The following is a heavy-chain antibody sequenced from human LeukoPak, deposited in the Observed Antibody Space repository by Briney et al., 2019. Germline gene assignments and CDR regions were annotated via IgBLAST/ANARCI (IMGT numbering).Heavy chain of an antibody. V-gene: IGHV3-66*02. CDR3: ARGLAGTFGFDY. J-gene: IGHJ4*02. Sequence: PGGSLRLSCATSGFTVSSNYMNWVRQAPGKGLEWVSVIYSGGSTYYADSVKGRFTISRDNSKNTLYFQMSSLRAEDTAVYYCARGLAGTFGFDYWGQGVLVTVSS. CDR1: GFTVSSNY. CDR2: IYSGGST. D-gene: IGHD3-16*01.